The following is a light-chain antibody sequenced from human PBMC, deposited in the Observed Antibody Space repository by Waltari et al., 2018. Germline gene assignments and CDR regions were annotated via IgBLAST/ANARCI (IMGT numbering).Light chain of an antibody. CDR1: SSNIGADYA. J-gene: IGLJ2*01. CDR3: QSYDYSLRAAV. V-gene: IGLV1-40*01. CDR2: VNN. Sequence: QSVLTPPPSVSGAPGQRVTISCTGNSSNIGADYAVHWYQQVPGTAPKLLMYVNNNRASGVPARFSGSKSGTSASLAITGLQAEDEADYYCQSYDYSLRAAVFGGGTKLTVL.